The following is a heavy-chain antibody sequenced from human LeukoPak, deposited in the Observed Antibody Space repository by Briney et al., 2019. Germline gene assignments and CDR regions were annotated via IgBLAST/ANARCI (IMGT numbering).Heavy chain of an antibody. CDR2: IYSGGST. D-gene: IGHD3-3*02. CDR3: ARAPSNAHFDY. J-gene: IGHJ4*02. Sequence: PGESLRLSCAASGFTFTTYWMSWVRQAPGKGLEWVSLIYSGGSTYYADSVKGRFTISRDNSNNTVYLQMNSLRAEDTAVYYCARAPSNAHFDYWGQGTLVTVSS. CDR1: GFTFTTYW. V-gene: IGHV3-66*01.